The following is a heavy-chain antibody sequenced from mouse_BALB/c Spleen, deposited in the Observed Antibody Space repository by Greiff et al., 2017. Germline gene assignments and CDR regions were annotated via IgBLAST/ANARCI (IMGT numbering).Heavy chain of an antibody. Sequence: QVHVKQSGPGLVAPSQSLSITCTVSGFSLTSYGVHWVRQPPGKGLEWLGVIWAGGSTNYNSALMSRLSISKDNSKSQVFLKMNSLQTDDTAMYYCASSMIPWFAYWGQGTLVTVSA. CDR2: IWAGGST. J-gene: IGHJ3*01. CDR1: GFSLTSYG. D-gene: IGHD2-3*01. V-gene: IGHV2-9*02. CDR3: ASSMIPWFAY.